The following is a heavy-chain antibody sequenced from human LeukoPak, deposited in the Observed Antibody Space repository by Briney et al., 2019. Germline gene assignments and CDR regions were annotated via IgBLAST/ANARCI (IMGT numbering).Heavy chain of an antibody. CDR2: INHSGST. J-gene: IGHJ5*02. CDR1: GGSFSGYY. CDR3: ARGSPLGQNWFDP. V-gene: IGHV4-34*01. Sequence: SETLSLTCAVYGGSFSGYYWSWIRQPPGKGLEWIGEINHSGSTNYNPSLKSRVTISVDTSKNQFSLKLNSVTAADTAVYYCARGSPLGQNWFDPWGQGTLVTVSS.